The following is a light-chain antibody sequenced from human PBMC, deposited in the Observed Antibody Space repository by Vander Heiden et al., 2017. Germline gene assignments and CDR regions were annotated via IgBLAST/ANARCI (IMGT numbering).Light chain of an antibody. CDR1: QSVSSSY. CDR3: QQYGSSPPWT. V-gene: IGKV3-20*01. Sequence: DIVLTQSPGTLSLSSGDRATLSCRASQSVSSSYFAWYQQKPGQAPRLLIYGASSRATGIPDRCSGSGSGTDFTLTISRLEPEDFAVYYCQQYGSSPPWTFGQGTKVEIK. J-gene: IGKJ1*01. CDR2: GAS.